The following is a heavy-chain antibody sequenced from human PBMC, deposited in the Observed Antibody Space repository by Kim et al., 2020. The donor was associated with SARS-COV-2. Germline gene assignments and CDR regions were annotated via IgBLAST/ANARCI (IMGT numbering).Heavy chain of an antibody. CDR3: ARPNDIAARPGHWYFDL. V-gene: IGHV3-13*01. D-gene: IGHD6-6*01. J-gene: IGHJ2*01. Sequence: GKGRLTISRENAKNSLYLQMNSLRAGDTAVYYCARPNDIAARPGHWYFDLWGRGTLVTVSS.